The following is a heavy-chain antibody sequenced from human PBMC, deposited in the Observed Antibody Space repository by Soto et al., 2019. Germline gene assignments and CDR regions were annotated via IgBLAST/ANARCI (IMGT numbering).Heavy chain of an antibody. J-gene: IGHJ5*02. V-gene: IGHV1-3*01. CDR2: INAGNGNT. CDR3: ARGGIFECSSTSCYARDWFDP. D-gene: IGHD2-2*01. Sequence: GASVKVSCKASGYTFTSYAMHWVRQAPGQRLEWMGWINAGNGNTKYSQKFQGRVTITRDTSASTAYMELSSLRSEDTAVYYCARGGIFECSSTSCYARDWFDPWGQGTLVTVSS. CDR1: GYTFTSYA.